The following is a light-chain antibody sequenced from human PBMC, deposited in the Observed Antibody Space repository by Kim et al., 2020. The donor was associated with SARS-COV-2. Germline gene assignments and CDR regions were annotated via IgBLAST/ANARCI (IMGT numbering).Light chain of an antibody. V-gene: IGKV1-12*01. CDR3: QQADSFPLV. CDR1: QNINQW. CDR2: AAS. Sequence: ESVGDRVNISCRASQNINQWLVWYQQKPGKAPKLLIYAASILQSGVPSRFTASGSGTDFALTINSLQPEDFATYYCQQADSFPLVFGPGTKVDIK. J-gene: IGKJ3*01.